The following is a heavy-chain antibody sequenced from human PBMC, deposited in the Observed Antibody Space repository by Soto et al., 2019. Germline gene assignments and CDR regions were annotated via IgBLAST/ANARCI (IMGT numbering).Heavy chain of an antibody. CDR1: GFTFSSYG. Sequence: GGSLRLSCAASGFTFSSYGMHWVRQAPGKGLEWVAVISYDGSNKYYADSVKGRFTISRDNSKNTLYLQMNSLRAEDTAVYYCAKDSVLLRGGYYYGMDVWGQGTTVTV. D-gene: IGHD1-26*01. V-gene: IGHV3-30*18. J-gene: IGHJ6*02. CDR3: AKDSVLLRGGYYYGMDV. CDR2: ISYDGSNK.